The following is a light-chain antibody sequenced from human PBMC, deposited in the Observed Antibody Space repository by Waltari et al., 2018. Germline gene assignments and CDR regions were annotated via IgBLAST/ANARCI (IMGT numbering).Light chain of an antibody. CDR1: QSVINSHNGQLY. CDR3: QQYHTSPFT. V-gene: IGKV4-1*01. CDR2: CAS. Sequence: EIAMTQSPDSLTVSFGESATVPCKPGQSVINSHNGQLYLAWYQHKRGQPPKLLIPCASTREAGVPDRFSGSGSGTDFTLTISSLQAEDVAIYYCQQYHTSPFTFGPGTKVDI. J-gene: IGKJ3*01.